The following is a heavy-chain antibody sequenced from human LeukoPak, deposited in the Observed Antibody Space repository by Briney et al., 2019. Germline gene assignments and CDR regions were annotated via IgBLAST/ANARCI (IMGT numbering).Heavy chain of an antibody. CDR1: GYTFTAHY. V-gene: IGHV1-2*02. CDR3: ARRGTGDYIFSFDY. D-gene: IGHD4-17*01. J-gene: IGHJ4*02. CDR2: INPNSGGT. Sequence: ASVKVSCKASGYTFTAHYMHWVRQAPGQGLEWMGWINPNSGGTKYAQNFQGRVTMTRDTSIRTVYMELSRLRSDDTAVYYCARRGTGDYIFSFDYWGQGTLVTVSS.